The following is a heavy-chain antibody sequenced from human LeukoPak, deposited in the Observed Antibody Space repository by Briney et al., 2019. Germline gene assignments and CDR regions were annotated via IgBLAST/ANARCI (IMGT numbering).Heavy chain of an antibody. CDR1: GFSFSNYE. V-gene: IGHV3-23*01. CDR3: AKRGSCGGEDCNRNFDF. D-gene: IGHD2-21*01. J-gene: IGHJ4*02. CDR2: ITGSGGST. Sequence: PGGSLRLSCAASGFSFSNYEMKWVRQAPGKGLEWVSTITGSGGSTYYADSVKGRFTISRDNSKNTLYLQMNSLGAEDTALYYCAKRGSCGGEDCNRNFDFWGQGTLVTVSS.